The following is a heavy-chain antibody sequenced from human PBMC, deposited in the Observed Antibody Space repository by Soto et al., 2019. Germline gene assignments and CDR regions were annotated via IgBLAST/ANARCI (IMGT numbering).Heavy chain of an antibody. V-gene: IGHV4-31*03. CDR3: ARGGPFSVTFGGVIGRSGYYMDV. J-gene: IGHJ6*03. D-gene: IGHD3-16*02. CDR2: INHSGST. Sequence: SETLSLTCTVSGGSISSGGYYWSWIRQHPGKGLEWIGYINHSGSTNYNPSLKSRVTISVDTSKNQFSLKLSSVTAADTAVYYCARGGPFSVTFGGVIGRSGYYMDVWGKGTTVTVSS. CDR1: GGSISSGGYY.